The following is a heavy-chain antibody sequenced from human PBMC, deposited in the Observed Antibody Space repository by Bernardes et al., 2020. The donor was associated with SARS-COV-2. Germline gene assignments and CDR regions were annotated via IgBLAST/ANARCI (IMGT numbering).Heavy chain of an antibody. J-gene: IGHJ4*02. CDR3: ARDRGRDGYNKMDH. CDR1: GDSISTGSYY. CDR2: VYYAGST. Sequence: SEPLSLTCTVSGDSISTGSYYWSWLLQTPGKRLEWIGYVYYAGSTNYNPSLKSRVSISLDMSKNQFSLKLNSVTPADTAVYYCARDRGRDGYNKMDHWGQGTLVTVSS. V-gene: IGHV4-61*01. D-gene: IGHD5-18*01.